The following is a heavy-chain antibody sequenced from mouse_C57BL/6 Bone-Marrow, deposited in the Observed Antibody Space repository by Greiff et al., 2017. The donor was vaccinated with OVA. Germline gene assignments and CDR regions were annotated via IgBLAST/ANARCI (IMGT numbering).Heavy chain of an antibody. Sequence: QVQLQQPGAELVKPGASVTMSCKASGYTFTSYWITWVKQRPGQGLEWIGDLYPGSGRTNYNEQFKSKATLTVDTSSSTAYMQLSSLTSEDSAVDYCARSGITTVEGDFAMDYWGQGTSVTVSS. J-gene: IGHJ4*01. D-gene: IGHD1-1*01. V-gene: IGHV1-55*01. CDR2: LYPGSGRT. CDR1: GYTFTSYW. CDR3: ARSGITTVEGDFAMDY.